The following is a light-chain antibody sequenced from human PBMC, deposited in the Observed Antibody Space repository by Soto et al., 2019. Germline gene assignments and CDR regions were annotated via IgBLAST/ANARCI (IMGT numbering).Light chain of an antibody. CDR3: QQRNIWPPVT. Sequence: EIVLTQSPATLSLSPGEIATLSCRASPSVTNYLAWYQQKPGQPPRLLIYGAFNRAAGIPARFSGSGSGTDFTLTISSLEPEDSAVYYCQQRNIWPPVTFGQGTRLEI. CDR2: GAF. CDR1: PSVTNY. J-gene: IGKJ5*01. V-gene: IGKV3-11*01.